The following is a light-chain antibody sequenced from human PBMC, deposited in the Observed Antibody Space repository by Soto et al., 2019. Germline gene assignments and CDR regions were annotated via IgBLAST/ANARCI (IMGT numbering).Light chain of an antibody. CDR2: DVS. V-gene: IGKV1-5*01. J-gene: IGKJ5*01. CDR3: QKYNSAPRP. CDR1: QSISSW. Sequence: GDRVTITGRASQSISSWLAWYQQKPGKAPKLLIYDVSSLESGVPSRFSGSGSGTEFTLTISSLQPDDFATYYCQKYNSAPRPFGQGTRLEI.